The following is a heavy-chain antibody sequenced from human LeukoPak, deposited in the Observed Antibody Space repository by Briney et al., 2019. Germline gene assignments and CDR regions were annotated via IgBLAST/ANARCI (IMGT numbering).Heavy chain of an antibody. D-gene: IGHD3-3*01. J-gene: IGHJ4*02. Sequence: GGSLRLSCAASGFTFSSYAMHWVRQAPGKGLEWVAVISYDGSNKYYADSVKGRFTISRDNSKNTLYLQMNSLRAEDTAVYYCARESYDFWSDLKTLEPDYWGQGTLVTVSS. CDR3: ARESYDFWSDLKTLEPDY. V-gene: IGHV3-30-3*01. CDR1: GFTFSSYA. CDR2: ISYDGSNK.